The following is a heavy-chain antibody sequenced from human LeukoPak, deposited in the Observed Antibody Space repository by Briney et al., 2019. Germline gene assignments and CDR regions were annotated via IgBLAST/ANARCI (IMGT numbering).Heavy chain of an antibody. CDR3: AELGITMIGGV. D-gene: IGHD3-10*02. J-gene: IGHJ6*04. V-gene: IGHV3-48*01. CDR1: GFTFSSYS. CDR2: ISYSSSTI. Sequence: PGGSLRLSCAASGFTFSSYSMNWARQAPGKGLEWVSYISYSSSTIYYADSVKGRFTISRDNGKNSLYLQMNSLRAEDTAVYYCAELGITMIGGVWGKGTTVTISS.